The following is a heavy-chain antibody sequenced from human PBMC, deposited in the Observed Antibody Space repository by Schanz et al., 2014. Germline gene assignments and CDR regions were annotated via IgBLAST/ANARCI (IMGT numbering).Heavy chain of an antibody. CDR1: GFTFSSYA. CDR3: TSMATIPRNWFDP. Sequence: EVQLVESGGGLVQPGGSLRFSCAASGFTFSSYAMSWVRQAPGKGLEWVGRIKSNTDGGTTDYATPVKGRFTISRDDSKNTLYLQMNSLKSEDTAVYYCTSMATIPRNWFDPWGQGTLVTVSS. V-gene: IGHV3-15*01. CDR2: IKSNTDGGTT. D-gene: IGHD2-2*02. J-gene: IGHJ5*02.